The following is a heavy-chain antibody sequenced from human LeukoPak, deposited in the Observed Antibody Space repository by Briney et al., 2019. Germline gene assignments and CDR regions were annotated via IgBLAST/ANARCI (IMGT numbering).Heavy chain of an antibody. D-gene: IGHD2-2*02. J-gene: IGHJ4*02. V-gene: IGHV5-51*01. CDR2: IYPGDSDT. CDR1: GYSFTSYW. CDR3: ARQYCSSTNCYNRELDY. Sequence: GESLKISCKDSGYSFTSYWIGWVRQMPGKDLEWMGIIYPGDSDTRYSPSFQGQVTISADKSISTAYLQWSSLKASDTAMYYCARQYCSSTNCYNRELDYWGQGTLVTVSS.